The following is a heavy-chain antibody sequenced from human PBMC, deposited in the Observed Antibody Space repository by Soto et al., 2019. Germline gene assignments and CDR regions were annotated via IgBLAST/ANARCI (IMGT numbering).Heavy chain of an antibody. CDR2: ISAYNGKT. J-gene: IGHJ4*02. CDR3: ASDLAVALIDY. V-gene: IGHV1-18*01. CDR1: GYTFTSYG. D-gene: IGHD6-19*01. Sequence: QVKLVQSGAEVKKPGASVKVSCKASGYTFTSYGISWVRQAPGQGLEWMGWISAYNGKTKYAQKLQGTVTMTTATATSTAYMELRSLRSEDTAVYYCASDLAVALIDYWGQGTLVTVSS.